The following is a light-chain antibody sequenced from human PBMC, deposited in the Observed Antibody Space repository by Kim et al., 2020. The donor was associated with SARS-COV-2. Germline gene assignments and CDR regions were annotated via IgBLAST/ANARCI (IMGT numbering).Light chain of an antibody. CDR3: QQDYNLPRT. Sequence: PGDRCTLSCRASQSVSSSYLTWYQQKPGQAPRLLIYGTSTRATGIPARFSGSGSGTDFTLTISSLQPEDFAVYYCQQDYNLPRTFGQGTKVDIK. CDR2: GTS. CDR1: QSVSSSY. J-gene: IGKJ1*01. V-gene: IGKV3D-7*01.